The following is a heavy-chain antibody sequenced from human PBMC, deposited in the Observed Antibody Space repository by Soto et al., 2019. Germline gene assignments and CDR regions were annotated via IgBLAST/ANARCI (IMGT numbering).Heavy chain of an antibody. CDR2: IYFTGNT. V-gene: IGHV4-39*01. D-gene: IGHD6-25*01. J-gene: IGHJ5*02. CDR3: AGQTFTIAAASYGRSNWFDP. Sequence: SETLSLTCSASGGSITSSSHFWGWVRQPPGKGLEWIGTIYFTGNTYYTPSLKSRLTMSIDTSQNESSLRLNSVTAADTAVYYCAGQTFTIAAASYGRSNWFDPWGPGTLVTVSS. CDR1: GGSITSSSHF.